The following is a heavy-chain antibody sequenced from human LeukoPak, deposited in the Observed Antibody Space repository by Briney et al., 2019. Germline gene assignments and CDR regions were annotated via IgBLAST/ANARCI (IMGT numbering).Heavy chain of an antibody. Sequence: ASVKVSCKASGDTFSNYPINWVRQAPGQGLEWLGRIIPFLTLTNYAQNFQDRVTITADKSTSTAYMELSSLRSEDTAMYYCARSLNFASPMTFDYWGQGTLVTVSS. CDR3: ARSLNFASPMTFDY. D-gene: IGHD3-16*01. CDR1: GDTFSNYP. V-gene: IGHV1-69*02. CDR2: IIPFLTLT. J-gene: IGHJ4*02.